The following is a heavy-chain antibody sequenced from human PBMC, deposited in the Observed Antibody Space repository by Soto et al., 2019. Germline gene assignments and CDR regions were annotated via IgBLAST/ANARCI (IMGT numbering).Heavy chain of an antibody. D-gene: IGHD5-18*01. J-gene: IGHJ5*01. V-gene: IGHV4-31*03. CDR1: GGSVSSGDFF. CDR3: ARVAHNYGHIDS. Sequence: QVQLQESGPGLVKPLQTLSLTCTVSGGSVSSGDFFWTWIHQYPRQGLEWIGYIYTTGKAFYSPSLKSRLSISLDTSKNQFSLRLTSATAADTAVYYCARVAHNYGHIDSWGQGTLVTVSS. CDR2: IYTTGKA.